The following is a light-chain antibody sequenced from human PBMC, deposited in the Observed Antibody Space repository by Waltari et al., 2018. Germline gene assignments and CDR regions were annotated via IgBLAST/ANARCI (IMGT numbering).Light chain of an antibody. CDR3: QQYRSSPLT. CDR1: QAITHS. CDR2: RAS. J-gene: IGKJ4*02. V-gene: IGKV1-NL1*01. Sequence: DIQMTQSPSSLSASVGDRVTITCRASQAITHSLAWYQQKPGKAPKLLLYRASTLESGVPSRFSGSGAGTEYTLTISILQPEDFATYYCQQYRSSPLTFGGGTKVEIK.